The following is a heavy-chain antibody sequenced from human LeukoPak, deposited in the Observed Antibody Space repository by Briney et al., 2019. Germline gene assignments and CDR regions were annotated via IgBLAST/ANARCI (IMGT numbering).Heavy chain of an antibody. CDR3: AKHMRATNTYSFFGLDV. CDR2: INWNGGGT. D-gene: IGHD1-26*01. J-gene: IGHJ6*02. V-gene: IGHV3-9*01. Sequence: GRSLRLSCAATGFTFKDYGMHWVRQPPGKGLEWVSSINWNGGGTDYADSVKGRFTISRDNAKNSLYLQLSSLRPEDTALYYCAKHMRATNTYSFFGLDVRGQGTTVTVSS. CDR1: GFTFKDYG.